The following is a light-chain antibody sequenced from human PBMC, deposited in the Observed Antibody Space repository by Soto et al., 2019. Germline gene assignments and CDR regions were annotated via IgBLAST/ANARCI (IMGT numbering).Light chain of an antibody. CDR2: GAS. Sequence: EIVLTQSPGTLSLAPGERATLSCGASQSVSSNYLAWYQQKPGQAPRLLIYGASSRATGIPDRFSGSGSGTDFILTISSLESEDFAVYYCQQYGRFPVTFGQGTKVDI. V-gene: IGKV3-20*01. CDR1: QSVSSNY. J-gene: IGKJ1*01. CDR3: QQYGRFPVT.